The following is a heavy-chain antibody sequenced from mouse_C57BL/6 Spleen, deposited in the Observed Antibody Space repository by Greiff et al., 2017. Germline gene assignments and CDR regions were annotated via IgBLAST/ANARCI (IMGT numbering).Heavy chain of an antibody. CDR3: TRGQLRLEASYYFDY. CDR2: IDPETGGT. V-gene: IGHV1-15*01. D-gene: IGHD3-2*02. J-gene: IGHJ2*01. Sequence: QVQLQQSGAELVRPGASVTLSCKASGYTFTDYEMHWVKQTPVHGLEWIGAIDPETGGTAYNQKFKGKAILTADKSSSTAYMELRSLTSEDSAVYYCTRGQLRLEASYYFDYWGQGTTLTVSS. CDR1: GYTFTDYE.